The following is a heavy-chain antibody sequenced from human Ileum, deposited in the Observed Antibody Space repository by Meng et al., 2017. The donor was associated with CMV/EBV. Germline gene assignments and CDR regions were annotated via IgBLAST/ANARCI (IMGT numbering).Heavy chain of an antibody. Sequence: QVQLVQSGPEVKKPGASVKVSCTTSGYTFKNFGISWVRQAPGQGLEWIGWISTYNGNTKYSQRVQDRVTMTTDTSTSTVYMELRTLTSDDTAMYYCARDGVSFTMIRGGAHWGQGTLVTVSS. V-gene: IGHV1-18*01. CDR2: ISTYNGNT. CDR3: ARDGVSFTMIRGGAH. D-gene: IGHD3-10*01. CDR1: GYTFKNFG. J-gene: IGHJ4*02.